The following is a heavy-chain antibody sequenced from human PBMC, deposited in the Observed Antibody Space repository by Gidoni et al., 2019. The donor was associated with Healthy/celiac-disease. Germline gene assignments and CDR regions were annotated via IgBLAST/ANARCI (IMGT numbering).Heavy chain of an antibody. CDR1: RFTFSSYS. Sequence: EVQLVESGGGLVQPGGSLRLSCAAARFTFSSYSMNWVRQAPGKGLGWVSYISSSSSTIYYADSVKGRFTISRDNAKNSLYLQMNSLRAEDTAVYYCSRDRGARFDYWGQGTLVTVSS. CDR3: SRDRGARFDY. D-gene: IGHD3-10*01. CDR2: ISSSSSTI. V-gene: IGHV3-48*01. J-gene: IGHJ4*02.